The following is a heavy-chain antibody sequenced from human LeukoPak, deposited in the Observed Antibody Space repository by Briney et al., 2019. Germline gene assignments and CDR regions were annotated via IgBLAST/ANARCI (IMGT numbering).Heavy chain of an antibody. D-gene: IGHD2-21*02. Sequence: SETLSLTCTVSGGSISSGGYYWSWIRQHPGKGLEWIGYIYYSGSTYYNPSLKSRVTISVDTSKNQFSLKLSSVTAADTAVYYCARGRAIVVVTAISGTWFDPWGQGTLVTVSS. V-gene: IGHV4-31*03. J-gene: IGHJ5*02. CDR1: GGSISSGGYY. CDR2: IYYSGST. CDR3: ARGRAIVVVTAISGTWFDP.